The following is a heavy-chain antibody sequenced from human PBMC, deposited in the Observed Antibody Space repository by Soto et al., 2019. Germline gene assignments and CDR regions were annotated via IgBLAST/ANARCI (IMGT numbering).Heavy chain of an antibody. CDR1: GGSITSANW. V-gene: IGHV4-4*02. J-gene: IGHJ5*02. Sequence: LSLTCAVSGGSITSANWWTWVRQPPGGGLEWIGEISHSGITNYKASLKSRVTMSVDKTKNDVSLKLTSVTAADTAVYYCARVLRGWFDPWGQGTPVTVSS. CDR2: ISHSGIT. CDR3: ARVLRGWFDP.